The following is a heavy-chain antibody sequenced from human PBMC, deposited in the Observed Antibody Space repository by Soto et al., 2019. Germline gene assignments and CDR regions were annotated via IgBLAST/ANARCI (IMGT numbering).Heavy chain of an antibody. J-gene: IGHJ4*02. CDR3: ARSGPRIVVVPAFDY. CDR2: ISGSGGST. Sequence: EVQLLESGGGLVQPVGSLRLSCAASGFTFSSYAMSWVRQAPGKGLEWVSAISGSGGSTYYADSVKGRFTISRDNSKNTLYLQMNSLRAEDTAVYYCARSGPRIVVVPAFDYWGQGTLVTVSS. CDR1: GFTFSSYA. V-gene: IGHV3-23*01. D-gene: IGHD2-2*01.